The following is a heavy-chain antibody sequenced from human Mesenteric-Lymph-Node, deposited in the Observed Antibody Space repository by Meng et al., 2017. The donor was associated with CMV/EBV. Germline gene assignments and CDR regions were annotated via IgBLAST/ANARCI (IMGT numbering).Heavy chain of an antibody. CDR2: INHGGGF. V-gene: IGHV4-39*07. CDR1: GGSISSGDYY. CDR3: ARVGGSSWYEYYYYGMDV. J-gene: IGHJ6*02. Sequence: ESLKISCTVSGGSISSGDYYWSWIRQPPGNGLEWIGEINHGGGFNYNPSLKSRVTISVDTSKNQFSLKLSSVTAADTAVYYCARVGGSSWYEYYYYGMDVWGQGTTVTVSS. D-gene: IGHD6-13*01.